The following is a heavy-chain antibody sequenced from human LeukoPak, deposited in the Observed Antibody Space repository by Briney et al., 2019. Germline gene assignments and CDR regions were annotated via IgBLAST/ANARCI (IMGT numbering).Heavy chain of an antibody. V-gene: IGHV4-4*09. CDR1: GGSISSYM. CDR2: IYTSGST. Sequence: SETLSLTCTVSGGSISSYMWNWIRQPPGMKLEWIGSIYTSGSTNYNPSLKSRVTISVDTSRNQFSLKLSSVTAADSAVYYCARRTGYLNYYYYYYMDVWGNGTTVTVSS. CDR3: ARRTGYLNYYYYYYMDV. D-gene: IGHD3/OR15-3a*01. J-gene: IGHJ6*03.